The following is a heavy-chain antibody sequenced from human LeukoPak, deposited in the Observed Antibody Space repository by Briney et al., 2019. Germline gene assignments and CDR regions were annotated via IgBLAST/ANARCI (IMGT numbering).Heavy chain of an antibody. CDR2: IYTSGST. CDR1: SGSISTSNYY. V-gene: IGHV4-39*07. Sequence: TSETLSLTCTVSSGSISTSNYYWGWVRQPPGKALEWIGRIYTSGSTNYNPSLKSRVTMSVDTSKNQFSLKLSSVSAADTAVYYCARDVDIVATRDPGTNWFDPWGQGTLVTVSS. J-gene: IGHJ5*02. D-gene: IGHD5-12*01. CDR3: ARDVDIVATRDPGTNWFDP.